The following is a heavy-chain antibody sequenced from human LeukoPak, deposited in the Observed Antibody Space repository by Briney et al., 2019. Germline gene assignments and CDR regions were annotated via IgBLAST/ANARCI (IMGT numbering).Heavy chain of an antibody. CDR3: ATRSAWELLRRQLFDY. CDR1: GFTFSSYA. J-gene: IGHJ4*02. Sequence: PGGSLRLSCAASGFTFSSYAMSWVRQAPGKGLEWVSAISGRGGSTYYAGSVKGRFTISTDNSKNPLYLPTNSLRAEDTAVYSCATRSAWELLRRQLFDYWGQGTLVTVSS. CDR2: ISGRGGST. V-gene: IGHV3-23*01. D-gene: IGHD1-26*01.